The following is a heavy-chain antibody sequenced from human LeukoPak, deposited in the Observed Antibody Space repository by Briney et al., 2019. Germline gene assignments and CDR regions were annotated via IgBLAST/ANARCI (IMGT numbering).Heavy chain of an antibody. CDR2: IKHDESEK. CDR1: GFSFNSDW. V-gene: IGHV3-7*01. J-gene: IGHJ4*02. Sequence: GGSLRLSCAASGFSFNSDWMDWVRQAPGKGLEWVANIKHDESEKNYLDSVKGRFTISRDNAQNSLYLQMNGLRVEDTAVYYCTRRLDNWGQGTLVTVSS. CDR3: TRRLDN. D-gene: IGHD3-16*01.